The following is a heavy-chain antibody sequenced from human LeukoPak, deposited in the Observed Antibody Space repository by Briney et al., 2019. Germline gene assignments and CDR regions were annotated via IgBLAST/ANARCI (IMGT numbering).Heavy chain of an antibody. D-gene: IGHD4-17*01. CDR1: GYIFTTNG. CDR2: ISGYNGNT. J-gene: IGHJ4*02. CDR3: ARDFGDYAHFDF. V-gene: IGHV1-18*01. Sequence: ASVKVSCKASGYIFTTNGFSWVRQAPGQGLQWLGWISGYNGNTNYAQKFQGRVTMTTDTSTNTVYMELRSLTPDDTAVYYCARDFGDYAHFDFWGQGTLVTVSS.